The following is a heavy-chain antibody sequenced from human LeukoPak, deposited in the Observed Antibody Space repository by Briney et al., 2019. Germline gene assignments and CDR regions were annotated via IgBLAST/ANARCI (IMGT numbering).Heavy chain of an antibody. D-gene: IGHD6-19*01. CDR1: GFTFSSYA. Sequence: GGSLRLSCAASGFTFSSYAMHWVRQAPGKGLEWVANIKQDGSEKYYVDSVKGRFTISRDNAKNSLYLQMNSLRAEDAAVYYCARRRVGSGEAFDIWGQGTMVTVSS. J-gene: IGHJ3*02. V-gene: IGHV3-7*01. CDR2: IKQDGSEK. CDR3: ARRRVGSGEAFDI.